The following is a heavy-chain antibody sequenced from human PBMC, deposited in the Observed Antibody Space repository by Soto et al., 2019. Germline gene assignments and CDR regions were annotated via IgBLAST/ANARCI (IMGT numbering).Heavy chain of an antibody. V-gene: IGHV3-23*01. CDR2: ISGSGGST. Sequence: AGGSLRLSCAASGFTFSSYAMSWVRQAPGKGLEWVSGISGSGGSTYYADSVKGRFTISRDNSKNTVYLQMTGLRVDDTAVYYCARDEVLRYFDRYYVDVWGQGTTVTVSS. CDR1: GFTFSSYA. CDR3: ARDEVLRYFDRYYVDV. J-gene: IGHJ6*02. D-gene: IGHD3-9*01.